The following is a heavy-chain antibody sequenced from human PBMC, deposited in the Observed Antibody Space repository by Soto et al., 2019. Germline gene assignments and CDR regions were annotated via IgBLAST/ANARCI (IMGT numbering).Heavy chain of an antibody. J-gene: IGHJ4*02. CDR1: GGTFTGHA. D-gene: IGHD7-27*01. Sequence: QVQLVQSGAEVEKPASSVKVSCEASGGTFTGHAISWVRQAPGQGPEWMGGLIPLFGTSQHAQNFQGRLTTTADKSTSTAYMELTSLRFEDTAIYYCARGPNWGYRFDSWGQGTLVTVSS. V-gene: IGHV1-69*06. CDR3: ARGPNWGYRFDS. CDR2: LIPLFGTS.